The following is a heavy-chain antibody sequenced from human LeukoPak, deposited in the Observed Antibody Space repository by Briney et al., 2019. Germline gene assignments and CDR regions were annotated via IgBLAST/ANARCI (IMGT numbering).Heavy chain of an antibody. Sequence: ASVKVSCKVSGYTLTELSMHWVRQAPGKGLEWMGGFDPEDGETIYAQKFQGRVTMTEDTSTDTAYMELRSLRSDDTAVYYCARAMITFGGAIGHWWGQGTLVTVSS. J-gene: IGHJ4*02. CDR1: GYTLTELS. V-gene: IGHV1-24*01. CDR3: ARAMITFGGAIGHW. D-gene: IGHD3-16*02. CDR2: FDPEDGET.